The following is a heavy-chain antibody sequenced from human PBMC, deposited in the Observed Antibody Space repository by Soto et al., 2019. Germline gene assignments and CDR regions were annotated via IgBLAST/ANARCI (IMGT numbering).Heavy chain of an antibody. V-gene: IGHV3-23*01. Sequence: VGSLRISCAASGVPFSNYAMSWVRQAPGKGLEWVSAISGSGGWTYYADSVKGRFTIPIDNSKNTLYLQMSSLRAEDTAVYYCAKDRASSWEGPSWVQGSLVTVSS. CDR2: ISGSGGWT. J-gene: IGHJ4*02. CDR1: GVPFSNYA. CDR3: AKDRASSWEGPS. D-gene: IGHD6-13*01.